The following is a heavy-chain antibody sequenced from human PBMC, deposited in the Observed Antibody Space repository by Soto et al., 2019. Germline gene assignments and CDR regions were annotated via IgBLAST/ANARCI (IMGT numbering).Heavy chain of an antibody. D-gene: IGHD2-15*01. CDR1: GYTLTELS. CDR2: FDPEDGET. CDR3: ATWGTKYCSGGSCYLSPTNDAFDI. V-gene: IGHV1-24*01. Sequence: SVKVSCKVSGYTLTELSMHWVRQAPGKGLEWMGGFDPEDGETIYAQKFQGRVTMTEDTSTDTAYMELSSLRSEDTAVYYCATWGTKYCSGGSCYLSPTNDAFDIWGQGTMVTVSS. J-gene: IGHJ3*02.